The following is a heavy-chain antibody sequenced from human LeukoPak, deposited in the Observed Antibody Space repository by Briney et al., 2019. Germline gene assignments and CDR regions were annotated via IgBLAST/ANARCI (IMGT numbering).Heavy chain of an antibody. V-gene: IGHV1-2*02. J-gene: IGHJ4*02. CDR1: GYTFTGYY. Sequence: ASVTVSCKASGYTFTGYYMHWVRQAPGQGLEWMGWINPNSGGTNYAQKFQGRVTMTRDTSISTAYMELSRLRSDDTAVYYCARGVNTVTYFDYWGQGTLVTVSS. D-gene: IGHD4-17*01. CDR2: INPNSGGT. CDR3: ARGVNTVTYFDY.